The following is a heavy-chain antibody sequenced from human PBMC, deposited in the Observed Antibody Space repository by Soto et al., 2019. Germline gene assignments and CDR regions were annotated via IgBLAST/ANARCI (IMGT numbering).Heavy chain of an antibody. V-gene: IGHV1-69*13. J-gene: IGHJ6*02. CDR1: GGTFSSYA. D-gene: IGHD2-15*01. CDR2: IIPIFGTA. Sequence: SVKVSCKASGGTFSSYAISWVRQAPGQGLEWMGGIIPIFGTANYAQKFQGRVTITADESTSTAYMELSSLRSGDTAVYYCAREACSGGSCYWGSYGMDVWGQGTTVTVSS. CDR3: AREACSGGSCYWGSYGMDV.